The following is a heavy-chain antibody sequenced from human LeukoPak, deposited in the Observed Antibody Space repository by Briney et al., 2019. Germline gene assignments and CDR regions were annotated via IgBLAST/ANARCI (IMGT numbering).Heavy chain of an antibody. CDR2: ISGSGGST. Sequence: GGSLRLSCAASGFTFSRYAMSWVRQAPGEGLGWGSAISGSGGSTYYADSVESWFTISRDNYKNTLYLQMDRLRVEDTAVYYCVKDGDIVVVITFDYWGQGTLVTVSS. CDR1: GFTFSRYA. D-gene: IGHD3-22*01. V-gene: IGHV3-23*01. J-gene: IGHJ4*02. CDR3: VKDGDIVVVITFDY.